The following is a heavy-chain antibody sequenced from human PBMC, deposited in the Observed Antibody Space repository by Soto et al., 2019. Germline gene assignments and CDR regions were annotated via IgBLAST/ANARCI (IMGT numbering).Heavy chain of an antibody. Sequence: PLETLSLTCTVSGGSISRYYWGWIRQPPGKGLEWIGYIYYSGSTNYNPSLKSRVTISVDTSKNQFSLKLSSVTAADTAVYYCARQRGYSYDYWGQGTLVTVSS. CDR2: IYYSGST. CDR3: ARQRGYSYDY. D-gene: IGHD5-18*01. CDR1: GGSISRYY. V-gene: IGHV4-59*08. J-gene: IGHJ4*02.